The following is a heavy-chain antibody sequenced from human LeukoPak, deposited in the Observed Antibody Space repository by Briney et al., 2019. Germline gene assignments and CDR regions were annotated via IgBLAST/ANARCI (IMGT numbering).Heavy chain of an antibody. J-gene: IGHJ6*03. CDR3: ARIPSIWISYYYYMDV. D-gene: IGHD1-1*01. CDR1: GYTFTSYG. V-gene: IGHV1-18*01. CDR2: ISAYNGNT. Sequence: ASVKVSCKASGYTFTSYGISWVRQAPGQGLEWMAWISAYNGNTNYAQKLQGRVTMTTDTSTSTAYMELRSLRSDDTAVYYCARIPSIWISYYYYMDVWGKGTTVTVSS.